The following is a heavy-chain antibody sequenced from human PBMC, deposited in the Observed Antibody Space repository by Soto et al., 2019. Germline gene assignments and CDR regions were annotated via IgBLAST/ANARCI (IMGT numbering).Heavy chain of an antibody. J-gene: IGHJ5*02. CDR3: ARRGGGGLRFLEWLSQTRFGP. Sequence: PSETLSLTCTVSGGSISSYYWSWIRQPAGKGLEWIGRIYTSGSTNYNPSLKSRVTMSVDTSKNQFSLKLSSVTAADTAVYYCARRGGGGLRFLEWLSQTRFGPWGQGTLVTVSS. V-gene: IGHV4-4*07. CDR2: IYTSGST. D-gene: IGHD3-3*01. CDR1: GGSISSYY.